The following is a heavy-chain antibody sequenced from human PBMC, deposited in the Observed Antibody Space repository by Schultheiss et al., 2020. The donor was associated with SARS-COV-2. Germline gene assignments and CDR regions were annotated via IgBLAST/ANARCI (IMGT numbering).Heavy chain of an antibody. CDR1: GFTFSSYA. Sequence: GGSLRLSCAASGFTFSSYAMHWVRQAPGKGLEWVAVISYDGSNKYYADSVKGRFTISRDNSKNTLYLQMNSLRLEDTAVYYCARDGAAAVFGTDTFDIWGQGTMVTVSS. J-gene: IGHJ3*02. D-gene: IGHD6-13*01. CDR3: ARDGAAAVFGTDTFDI. CDR2: ISYDGSNK. V-gene: IGHV3-30*11.